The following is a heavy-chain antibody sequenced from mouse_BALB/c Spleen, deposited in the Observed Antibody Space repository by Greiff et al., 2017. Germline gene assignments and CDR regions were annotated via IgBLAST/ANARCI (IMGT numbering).Heavy chain of an antibody. V-gene: IGHV2-6-5*01. Sequence: QVQLKESGPGLVAPSQSLSISCTVSGFSLTDYGVSWIRQPPGKGLEWMGVIWRGGSTYYNSALKSRLSISKDNSKSQVFLKMNSLQTDDTAMYYCAVQAYWGQGTLVTVSA. CDR2: IWRGGST. CDR3: AVQAY. J-gene: IGHJ3*01. CDR1: GFSLTDYG.